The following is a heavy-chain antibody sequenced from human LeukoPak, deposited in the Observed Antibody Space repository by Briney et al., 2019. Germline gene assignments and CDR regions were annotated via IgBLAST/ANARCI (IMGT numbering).Heavy chain of an antibody. CDR3: ARGYYDSSGYYSGFDY. CDR1: GGSISSGDYY. J-gene: IGHJ4*02. Sequence: SETLSLTCTVSGGSISSGDYYWSWIRQPPGKGLEWIGYIYYSGSTYYNPSLKSRVTISVDTSKNQFSLKLSSVTAADTAVYYCARGYYDSSGYYSGFDYWGQGTLVTVSS. D-gene: IGHD3-22*01. CDR2: IYYSGST. V-gene: IGHV4-30-4*02.